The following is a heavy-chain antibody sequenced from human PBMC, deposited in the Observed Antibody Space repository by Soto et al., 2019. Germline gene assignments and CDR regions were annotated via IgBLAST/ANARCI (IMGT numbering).Heavy chain of an antibody. J-gene: IGHJ6*02. CDR3: TRDYVIDV. V-gene: IGHV3-21*02. CDR2: ISTTSTYI. Sequence: EVQRVESGGGLVKPGGSLRLSCAASGFTFSGDRMNWVRQAPGNGLEWVSSISTTSTYIYYADSVKGRFTISRDNANNSMHLLMNSLIAEATAVYYCTRDYVIDVWVPGTTVTVSS. CDR1: GFTFSGDR.